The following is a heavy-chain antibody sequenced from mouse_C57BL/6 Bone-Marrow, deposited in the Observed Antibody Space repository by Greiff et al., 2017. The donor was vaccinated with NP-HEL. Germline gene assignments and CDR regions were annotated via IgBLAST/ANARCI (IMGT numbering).Heavy chain of an antibody. Sequence: DVKLVESGGGLVKPGGSLKLSCAASGFTFSSYAMSWVRQTPEKRLEWVATISDGGSYTYYPDNVKGRFTISRDNAKNNLYLQMSHLKSEDTAMYYCARDNGLREAMDYWGQGTSVTVSS. CDR2: ISDGGSYT. J-gene: IGHJ4*01. CDR3: ARDNGLREAMDY. CDR1: GFTFSSYA. V-gene: IGHV5-4*01. D-gene: IGHD1-1*01.